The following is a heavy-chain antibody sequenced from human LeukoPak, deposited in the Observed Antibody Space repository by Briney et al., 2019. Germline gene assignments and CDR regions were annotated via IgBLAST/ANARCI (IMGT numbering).Heavy chain of an antibody. Sequence: PSETLSPTRSVSGGSISSGSYFDSWIRKPAGRGLEWFGRIYTSGSTNYNPSLKSRVTISVDTSKNQFSLKLSSVTAADTAVYYCATELYYDILTGYVDDYWGQGTLVTVSS. CDR2: IYTSGST. V-gene: IGHV4-61*02. D-gene: IGHD3-9*01. J-gene: IGHJ4*02. CDR1: GGSISSGSYF. CDR3: ATELYYDILTGYVDDY.